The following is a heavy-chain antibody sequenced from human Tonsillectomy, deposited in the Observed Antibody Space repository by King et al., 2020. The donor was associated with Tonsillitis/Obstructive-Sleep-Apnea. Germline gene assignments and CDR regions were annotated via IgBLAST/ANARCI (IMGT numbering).Heavy chain of an antibody. V-gene: IGHV4-34*01. J-gene: IGHJ4*02. CDR1: GGSFSGYY. D-gene: IGHD6-13*01. CDR3: ASTTRAPGGAAAGILPSY. Sequence: VQLQQWGAGLLKPSETLSLTCAVYGGSFSGYYWSWIRQPPGKGLEWIGEINHSGSTNYNPSLKSRVTISVDTSKNQFSLKLSSVTAAETAVYYCASTTRAPGGAAAGILPSYWGQGTLVTVSS. CDR2: INHSGST.